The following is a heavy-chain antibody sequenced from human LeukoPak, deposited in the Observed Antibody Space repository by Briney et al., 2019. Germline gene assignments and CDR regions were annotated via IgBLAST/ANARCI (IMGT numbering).Heavy chain of an antibody. Sequence: PGGTLRLSCAASGFTFSSHGMSWVRQAPGKGLEWVSTISGSGDNTYYADSVKGRFTISRDNSKNTLYLQMNSLRAEDTAVYYCAKDYLWFGEKEFFDYWGQGTLVTVSS. J-gene: IGHJ4*02. CDR1: GFTFSSHG. CDR3: AKDYLWFGEKEFFDY. CDR2: ISGSGDNT. D-gene: IGHD3-10*01. V-gene: IGHV3-23*01.